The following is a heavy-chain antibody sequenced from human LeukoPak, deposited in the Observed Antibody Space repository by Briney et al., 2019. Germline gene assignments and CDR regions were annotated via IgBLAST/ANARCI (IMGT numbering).Heavy chain of an antibody. V-gene: IGHV3-48*03. CDR3: ARAKPKNMVRGLIMRRESRYYFDY. Sequence: LPGGSLRLSCAASGFTFSSYEVNWVRQAPGKGLEWVSYISSSGSTIYYADSVKGRFTISRDNSKSTLYIQMNSLRAEDTAVYYCARAKPKNMVRGLIMRRESRYYFDYWGQGTLVTVSS. CDR2: ISSSGSTI. D-gene: IGHD3-10*01. J-gene: IGHJ4*02. CDR1: GFTFSSYE.